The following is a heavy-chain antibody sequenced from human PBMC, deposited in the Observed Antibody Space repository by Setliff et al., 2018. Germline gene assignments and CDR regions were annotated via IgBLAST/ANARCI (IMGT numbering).Heavy chain of an antibody. J-gene: IGHJ4*02. CDR1: GFTFSSYW. V-gene: IGHV3-7*04. D-gene: IGHD3-3*01. CDR3: ARAYDFWSGYMGMDS. Sequence: PGGSLRLSCAASGFTFSSYWMSWVRQAPGKGLEWVANIKQDGSEKYYVDSVKGRFTISRDNAKNTLYLQMNSLRTEDAAVYYCARAYDFWSGYMGMDSWGQGTLVTVSS. CDR2: IKQDGSEK.